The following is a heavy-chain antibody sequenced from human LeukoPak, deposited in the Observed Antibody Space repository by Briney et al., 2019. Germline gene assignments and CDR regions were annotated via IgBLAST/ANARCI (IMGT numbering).Heavy chain of an antibody. J-gene: IGHJ6*03. D-gene: IGHD2-2*01. CDR1: GFTFSSYS. CDR3: AREVVVPAAARHYYYYYYMDV. CDR2: ISSSSSYI. V-gene: IGHV3-21*01. Sequence: PGGSLRLSCAASGFTFSSYSMNWVRQAPGKGLEWVSSISSSSSYIYYADSVKGRFTISRDNAKNSLYLQMNSLGAEDTAVYYCAREVVVPAAARHYYYYYYMDVWGKGTTVTVSS.